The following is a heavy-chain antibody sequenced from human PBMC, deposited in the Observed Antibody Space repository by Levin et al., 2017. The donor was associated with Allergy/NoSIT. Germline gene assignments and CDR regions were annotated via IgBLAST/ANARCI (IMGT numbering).Heavy chain of an antibody. CDR2: ISSSSSYI. D-gene: IGHD6-19*01. V-gene: IGHV3-21*01. J-gene: IGHJ4*02. CDR1: GFTFSSYS. CDR3: ATCIAVAAPCGG. Sequence: PGGSLRLSCAASGFTFSSYSMNWVRQAPGKGLEWVSSISSSSSYIYYADSVKGRFTISRDNAKNSLYLQMNSLRAEDTAVYYCATCIAVAAPCGGWGQGTLVTVSS.